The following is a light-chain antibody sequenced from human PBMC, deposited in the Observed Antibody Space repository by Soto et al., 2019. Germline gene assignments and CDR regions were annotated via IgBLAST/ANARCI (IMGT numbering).Light chain of an antibody. J-gene: IGKJ1*01. Sequence: EIVMTQSPATLSVSPGERATLSCRASQSVRSSSLAWYQQKPGQAPSLLIYGASTRATGIPARFSGSGSGTEFTLTITSLQSEDFAVYYCQQYNKWPQTFGQGTKVDIK. CDR1: QSVRSSS. V-gene: IGKV3-15*01. CDR2: GAS. CDR3: QQYNKWPQT.